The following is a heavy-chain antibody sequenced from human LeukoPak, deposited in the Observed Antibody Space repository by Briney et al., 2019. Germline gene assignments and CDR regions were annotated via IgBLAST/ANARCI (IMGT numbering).Heavy chain of an antibody. D-gene: IGHD3-10*01. CDR2: INPNSGGT. V-gene: IGHV1-2*02. CDR3: ARGPFYYYGSGSSDYYYMDV. J-gene: IGHJ6*03. CDR1: GYTFTGYY. Sequence: ASVKVSCKASGYTFTGYYMHWVRQAPGQGLEWMGWINPNSGGTNYAQKFQGRVTMTGDTSISTAYMELSRLRSDDTAVYYCARGPFYYYGSGSSDYYYMDVWGKGTTVTISS.